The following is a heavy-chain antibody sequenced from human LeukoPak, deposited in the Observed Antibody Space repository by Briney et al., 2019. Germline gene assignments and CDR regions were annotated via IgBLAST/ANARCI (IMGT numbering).Heavy chain of an antibody. CDR3: ARDWVYCSGGSCYSLAAFDI. D-gene: IGHD2-15*01. V-gene: IGHV4-59*01. CDR2: IYYSGST. J-gene: IGHJ3*02. CDR1: GGSISSYY. Sequence: SETLSLTCTVSGGSISSYYWSWIRQPPGKGLEWIGYIYYSGSTNYNPSLKSRVTISVDTSKNQFSLKLSSVTAADTGVYYCARDWVYCSGGSCYSLAAFDIWGQGTMVTVSS.